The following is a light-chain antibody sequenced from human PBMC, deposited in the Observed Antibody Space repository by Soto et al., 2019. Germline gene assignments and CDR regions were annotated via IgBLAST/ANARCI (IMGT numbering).Light chain of an antibody. CDR2: DVS. CDR1: SGDIGDYNY. Sequence: QSALNQPASVSGSPGQSITISCVGTSGDIGDYNYVSWYQQHPGKVPKVIIYDVSNRPSGVSYRFSGTKSGNTASLTVSGLQAEDEADYYCCSYTRSGTLIFGTGTRSPS. CDR3: CSYTRSGTLI. V-gene: IGLV2-14*01. J-gene: IGLJ1*01.